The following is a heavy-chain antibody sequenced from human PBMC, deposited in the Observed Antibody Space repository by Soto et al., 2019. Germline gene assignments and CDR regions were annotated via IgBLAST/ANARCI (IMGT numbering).Heavy chain of an antibody. Sequence: QVQLVQSGAEVKKPGASVKVSCKASGYTFTSYGISWVRQAPGQGLEWMGWISAYNGNTNYAQKLQGRVTMATATSTSTAYMELRSLRSDDTAVYYCARPLHYYDTSGYHIPHWFDPWGQGTLVTVSS. CDR2: ISAYNGNT. CDR3: ARPLHYYDTSGYHIPHWFDP. D-gene: IGHD3-22*01. CDR1: GYTFTSYG. V-gene: IGHV1-18*01. J-gene: IGHJ5*02.